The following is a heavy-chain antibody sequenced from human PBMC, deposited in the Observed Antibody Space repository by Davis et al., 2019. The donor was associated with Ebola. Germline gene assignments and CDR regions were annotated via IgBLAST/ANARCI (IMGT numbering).Heavy chain of an antibody. CDR3: ARHGQLWFPNYYYYYMDV. D-gene: IGHD5-18*01. CDR1: GFTFSSYA. Sequence: GESLKISCAASGFTFSSYAMSWVRQAPGKGLEWVSAISGSGGSTYYADSVKGRFTISRDNSKNTLYLQMNSLRAEDTAVYYCARHGQLWFPNYYYYYMDVWGKGTTVTVSS. V-gene: IGHV3-23*01. CDR2: ISGSGGST. J-gene: IGHJ6*03.